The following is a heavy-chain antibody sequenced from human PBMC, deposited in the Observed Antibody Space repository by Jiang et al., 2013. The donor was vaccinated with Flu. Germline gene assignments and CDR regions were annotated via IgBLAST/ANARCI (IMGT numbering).Heavy chain of an antibody. CDR3: ARLVTLWSYYDRSGPSFFDY. CDR2: INHNGST. D-gene: IGHD3-22*01. J-gene: IGHJ4*02. V-gene: IGHV4-34*01. Sequence: GLLKPSETLSLTCAVSGGSFSGYYWSWIRQPPGKGLEWIGEINHNGSTNYNPSLKSRVTIVVDTSKKQFSLKLSSVTAADTAVYYCARLVTLWSYYDRSGPSFFDYWGQGTLVT. CDR1: GGSFSGYY.